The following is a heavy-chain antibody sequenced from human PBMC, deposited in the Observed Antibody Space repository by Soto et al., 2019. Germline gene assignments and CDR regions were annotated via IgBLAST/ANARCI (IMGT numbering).Heavy chain of an antibody. CDR1: GXSLSSSYFY. CDR3: PRVSTLVAPKDGRRAYFFAMDV. CDR2: VYSTGTT. Sequence: XTLSLPCAVSGXSLSSSYFYWTWIRQPPGKPLEWIGCVYSTGTTNYSPSLKSRVDMSVDTDENEFSLKLRSVTAADAAVYFCPRVSTLVAPKDGRRAYFFAMDVWGHGTTGTVSS. D-gene: IGHD2-15*01. V-gene: IGHV4-61*01. J-gene: IGHJ6*02.